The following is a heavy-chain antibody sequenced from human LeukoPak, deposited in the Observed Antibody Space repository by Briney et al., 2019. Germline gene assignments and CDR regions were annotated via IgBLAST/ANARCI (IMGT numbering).Heavy chain of an antibody. D-gene: IGHD2/OR15-2a*01. V-gene: IGHV3-53*01. J-gene: IGHJ6*03. CDR1: GFTFSDNY. CDR3: ARDFEGVHRTTNSYTYYYYMDV. Sequence: PGGSLRLSCAVSGFTFSDNYMTWVRQAPGKGLEWVSIIYGGSTYYADSVKGRFIISRDNSKNTVYLQMNSLRAEDTAVYYCARDFEGVHRTTNSYTYYYYMDVWGKGTTVIVSS. CDR2: IYGGST.